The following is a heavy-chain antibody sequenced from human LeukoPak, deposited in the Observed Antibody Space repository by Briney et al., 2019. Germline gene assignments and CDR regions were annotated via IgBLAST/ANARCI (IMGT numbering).Heavy chain of an antibody. CDR1: GFTFSTYS. CDR2: ISSSSSYI. J-gene: IGHJ4*02. V-gene: IGHV3-21*01. D-gene: IGHD2/OR15-2a*01. Sequence: GGSLRLSCAASGFTFSTYSMNWVRQAPGKGLEWVSSISSSSSYIHYADSVKGRFTISRDNAKNSLYLQMNSLRAEDTAVYYCARDLSRFTSVDRPYDYWGQGTLVTVSS. CDR3: ARDLSRFTSVDRPYDY.